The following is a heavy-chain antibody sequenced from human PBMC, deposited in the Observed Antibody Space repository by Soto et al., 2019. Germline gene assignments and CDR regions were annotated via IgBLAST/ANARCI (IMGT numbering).Heavy chain of an antibody. J-gene: IGHJ5*02. V-gene: IGHV3-11*01. CDR3: ARLDCSSTSCWDWFDP. CDR2: VSGSGATT. Sequence: GGSLRLSCAGSGFTLSGYYMSWIRQAPGKGLEWVSYVSGSGATTYYADSVKGRFTISRDNAKNSLYLHLNNLRVADTAVYYCARLDCSSTSCWDWFDPWGQGTLVTVSS. CDR1: GFTLSGYY. D-gene: IGHD2-2*01.